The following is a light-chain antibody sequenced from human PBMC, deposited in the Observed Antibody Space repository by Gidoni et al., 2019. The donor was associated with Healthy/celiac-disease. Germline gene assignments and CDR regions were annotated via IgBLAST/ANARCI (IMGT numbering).Light chain of an antibody. V-gene: IGKV3-20*01. CDR1: QSVSSSY. Sequence: EFVLPQPPGTLALSPVERPTLSCRASQSVSSSYLAWYQQKPGQAPRLLIYGASSRATGIPDRFSGSGSGTDFTLTISRLEPEDVAVYYCQQYGSSPRTFGQGTKLEIK. CDR2: GAS. CDR3: QQYGSSPRT. J-gene: IGKJ2*01.